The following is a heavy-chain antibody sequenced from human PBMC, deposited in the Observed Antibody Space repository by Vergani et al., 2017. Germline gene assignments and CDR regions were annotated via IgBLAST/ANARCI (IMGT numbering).Heavy chain of an antibody. Sequence: QLQLQESGSGLVKPSQTLSLTCAVSGGSISSGGYSWSWIRQPPGKGLEWIGYIYHSGSTYYNPSLKSRVTISADRSKNQFSLKLSSVTAADTAVYYCARGTEIGYCSSTSCPGYFDLWGRGTLVTVSS. D-gene: IGHD2-2*01. CDR3: ARGTEIGYCSSTSCPGYFDL. V-gene: IGHV4-30-2*01. J-gene: IGHJ2*01. CDR1: GGSISSGGYS. CDR2: IYHSGST.